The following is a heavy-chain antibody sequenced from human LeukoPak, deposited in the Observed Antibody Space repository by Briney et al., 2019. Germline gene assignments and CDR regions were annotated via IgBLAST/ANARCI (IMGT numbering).Heavy chain of an antibody. V-gene: IGHV4-39*01. Sequence: PSETLSLTCTVSGGSISSSSYYWGWIRQPPGKGLEWIGSIYYSGSTYYNPSLKSRVTISVDTSKNQFSLKLSSVTAADTAVYYCARWWQLWLYSFDYWGQGTLVTVSS. CDR3: ARWWQLWLYSFDY. CDR1: GGSISSSSYY. J-gene: IGHJ4*02. D-gene: IGHD5-18*01. CDR2: IYYSGST.